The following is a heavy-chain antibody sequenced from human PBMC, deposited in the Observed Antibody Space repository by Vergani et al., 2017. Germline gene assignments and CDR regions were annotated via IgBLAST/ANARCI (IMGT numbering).Heavy chain of an antibody. CDR2: INPEGTNT. J-gene: IGHJ4*02. Sequence: EVQLVESGGGLVQPGGSLRLSCAASGFTFSRHWMHWVRQAPGKGLVWVSRINPEGTNTPYADSVKGRFTISRDNAKNRMYVQLNSLRGEDTAVYYCARAGRMDAEGTEFDYWGQGTLVTVSS. D-gene: IGHD1-14*01. CDR3: ARAGRMDAEGTEFDY. CDR1: GFTFSRHW. V-gene: IGHV3-74*01.